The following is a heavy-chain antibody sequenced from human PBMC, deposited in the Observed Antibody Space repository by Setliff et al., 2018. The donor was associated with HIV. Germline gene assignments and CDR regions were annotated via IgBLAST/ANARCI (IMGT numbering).Heavy chain of an antibody. CDR1: GYTFTKYY. J-gene: IGHJ5*02. Sequence: ASVKVSCKASGYTFTKYYINWVRQAPGQGLEWMGIINPGGGATTYEKKFQGRVTMTRDTSTNTVPMELTRLTFDDTAVYYCARDIGITTTGKGWFEPWGQGTQVTVSS. CDR3: ARDIGITTTGKGWFEP. CDR2: INPGGGAT. V-gene: IGHV1-46*01. D-gene: IGHD1-1*01.